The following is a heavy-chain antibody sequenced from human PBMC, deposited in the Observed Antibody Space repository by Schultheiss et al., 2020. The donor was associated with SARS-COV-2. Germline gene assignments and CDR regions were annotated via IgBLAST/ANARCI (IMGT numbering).Heavy chain of an antibody. J-gene: IGHJ1*01. V-gene: IGHV3-9*01. D-gene: IGHD1-26*01. CDR3: ARGDSGSFHVEYFQH. CDR2: ISWNSGSI. CDR1: GFTFDDYA. Sequence: SLKISCAASGFTFDDYAMHWVRQAPGKGLEWVSGISWNSGSIGYADSVKGRFTISRDNAKNSLYLQMNSLRDEDTAVYYCARGDSGSFHVEYFQHWGQGTLVTVSS.